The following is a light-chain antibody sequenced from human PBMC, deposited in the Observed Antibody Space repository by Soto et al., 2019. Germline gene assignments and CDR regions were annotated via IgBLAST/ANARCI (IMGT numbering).Light chain of an antibody. CDR3: QHYNSYSEA. J-gene: IGKJ1*01. V-gene: IGKV1-5*03. CDR2: KAS. CDR1: QTISSW. Sequence: DIQMTLSPSTLSGSVGDRVTITCRAIQTISSWLAWYQQKPGKAPKLLIYKASTLKSGVPSRFSGSGSGTEFTLTISSLQPDDFATYYCQHYNSYSEAFGQGTKV.